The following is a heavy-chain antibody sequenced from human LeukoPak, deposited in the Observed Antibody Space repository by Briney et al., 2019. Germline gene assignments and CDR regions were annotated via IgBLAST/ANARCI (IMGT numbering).Heavy chain of an antibody. D-gene: IGHD6-13*01. CDR3: AAKYSRFDY. Sequence: GGSLRLSCAASGFTFSSYAMSWVRQAPGKGLEWVSAISGSGGSTYYADCVKVRFTISRDNSKNTLYLHMNSLRAEDTAVYYCAAKYSRFDYWGQGPLVPVS. J-gene: IGHJ4*02. CDR2: ISGSGGST. V-gene: IGHV3-23*01. CDR1: GFTFSSYA.